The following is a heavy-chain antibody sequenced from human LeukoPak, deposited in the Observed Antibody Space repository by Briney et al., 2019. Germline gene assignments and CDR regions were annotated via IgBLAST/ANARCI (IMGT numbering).Heavy chain of an antibody. CDR1: GLSISGSSYY. CDR3: ATLTGYYPDY. J-gene: IGHJ4*02. V-gene: IGHV4-39*01. CDR2: IYYSGST. D-gene: IGHD3-9*01. Sequence: SETLSLTRTVSGLSISGSSYYWDWIRQPPGKGLEWIGSIYYSGSTFYTPFLKRRVTISVDTSKHQFSLKLTSVTAADTAVYYCATLTGYYPDYWGQGILVTVSS.